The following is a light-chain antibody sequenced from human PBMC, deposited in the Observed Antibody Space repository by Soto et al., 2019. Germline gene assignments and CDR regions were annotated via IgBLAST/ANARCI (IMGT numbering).Light chain of an antibody. V-gene: IGLV1-40*01. J-gene: IGLJ1*01. CDR2: GKN. CDR3: QSFDSSLIGYV. CDR1: SSNIGAGYD. Sequence: VLTQPPSPSGVPGQRITISCTGSSSNIGAGYDVHWYRQLPGTAPKRLMYGKNNRPSGVPGRFSGSKSGTSASLAITGLQAEDEADYYCQSFDSSLIGYVFGTGTKVTVL.